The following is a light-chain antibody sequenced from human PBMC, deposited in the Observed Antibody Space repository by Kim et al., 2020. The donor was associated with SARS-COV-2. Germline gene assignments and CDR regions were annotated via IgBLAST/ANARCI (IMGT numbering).Light chain of an antibody. V-gene: IGKV1-33*01. CDR1: QDISND. J-gene: IGKJ4*01. Sequence: ASVRDRVTITCQASQDISNDLNWYKQKPGKAPKYLIYDASNLETGVPSRFSGSGSGTDFTFTISCLQPEDIATDYCQQYDTLPLTFGGGTKVDSK. CDR2: DAS. CDR3: QQYDTLPLT.